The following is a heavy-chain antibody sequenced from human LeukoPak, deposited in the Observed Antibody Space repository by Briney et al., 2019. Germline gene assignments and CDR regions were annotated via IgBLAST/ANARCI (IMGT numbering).Heavy chain of an antibody. J-gene: IGHJ4*02. CDR1: GGSINSGGYH. CDR3: AIAISGSDSYYLVYFDY. Sequence: SETLSLTCSVSGGSINSGGYHWSWIRQHPGKGLEWIGYTYHGGSTYYNQSLKSRATISIDTSKNQFSLKLTSVTAADTAVYYCAIAISGSDSYYLVYFDYWGQGTLVTVSS. D-gene: IGHD3-10*01. CDR2: TYHGGST. V-gene: IGHV4-31*03.